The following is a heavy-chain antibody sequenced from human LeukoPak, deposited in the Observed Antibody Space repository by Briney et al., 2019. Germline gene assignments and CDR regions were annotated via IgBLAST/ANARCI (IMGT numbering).Heavy chain of an antibody. CDR3: ARDPIVGATLGLFDP. V-gene: IGHV4-4*07. Sequence: KPTETLSLTCTVSGGSISSYYWSWIRQPAGKGLEWIGRIYTSGSTNYNPSLKSRVTMSVDTSKNQFSLKLSSVTAADTAVYYCARDPIVGATLGLFDPWGQGTLVTVSS. D-gene: IGHD1-26*01. J-gene: IGHJ5*02. CDR2: IYTSGST. CDR1: GGSISSYY.